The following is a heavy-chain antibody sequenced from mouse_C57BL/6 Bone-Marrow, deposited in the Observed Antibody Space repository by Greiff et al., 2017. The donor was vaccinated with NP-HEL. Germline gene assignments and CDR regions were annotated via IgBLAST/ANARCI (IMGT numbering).Heavy chain of an antibody. D-gene: IGHD1-1*01. J-gene: IGHJ2*01. V-gene: IGHV1-76*01. CDR2: IYPGSGNT. CDR3: ARDYYGSFDY. CDR1: GYTFTDYY. Sequence: QVQLQQSGAELVRPGASVKLSCKASGYTFTDYYINWVKQRPGQGLEWIARIYPGSGNTYYNEKFKGKATLTAEKSSSTAYMQLSSLTSEDSAVFFCARDYYGSFDYWGQGPTLTVS.